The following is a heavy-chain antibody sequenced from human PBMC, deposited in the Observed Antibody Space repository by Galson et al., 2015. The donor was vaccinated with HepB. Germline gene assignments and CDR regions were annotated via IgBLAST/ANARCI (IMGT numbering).Heavy chain of an antibody. J-gene: IGHJ5*02. CDR1: GFTFRNYV. CDR3: AKMGSYGDYDFDP. CDR2: IIGSGGST. D-gene: IGHD4-17*01. V-gene: IGHV3-23*01. Sequence: SLRLSCAVSGFTFRNYVMTWVRQAPGKGLEWISSIIGSGGSTFYADSVKGRFTISRDNSKNTLFLQMNGLRVEDTAVYYCAKMGSYGDYDFDPWGQGTLVTFSS.